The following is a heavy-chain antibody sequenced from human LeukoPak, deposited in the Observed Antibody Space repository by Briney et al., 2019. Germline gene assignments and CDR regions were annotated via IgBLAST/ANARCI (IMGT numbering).Heavy chain of an antibody. D-gene: IGHD3-10*01. J-gene: IGHJ4*02. CDR1: GFIFSNYG. Sequence: GGSQRLSCAASGFIFSNYGMHWVRQGPGKGLQWVAVIWYDGGSKYYADSVKGRFTISRDNSINTLYLQMNSLRAEDTAVYFCASGGFAEPRPFGYWGQGILVTVSS. CDR2: IWYDGGSK. V-gene: IGHV3-33*01. CDR3: ASGGFAEPRPFGY.